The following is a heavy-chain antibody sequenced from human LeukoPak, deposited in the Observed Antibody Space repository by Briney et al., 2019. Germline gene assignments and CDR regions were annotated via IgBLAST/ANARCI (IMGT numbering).Heavy chain of an antibody. D-gene: IGHD2-2*01. CDR1: GFTFNNYG. J-gene: IGHJ4*02. Sequence: GGSLRLSCAASGFTFNNYGMHWVRQAPGEGLEWVAVISYDGRNKHYPDSVKGRFTISRDISTDTLWLQMDSLRTEDTAVYYCAKGPLRGTAAAIDYWGQGTLVIVSS. CDR3: AKGPLRGTAAAIDY. V-gene: IGHV3-30*18. CDR2: ISYDGRNK.